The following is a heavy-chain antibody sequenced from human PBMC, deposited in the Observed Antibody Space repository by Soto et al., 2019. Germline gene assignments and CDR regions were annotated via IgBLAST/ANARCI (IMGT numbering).Heavy chain of an antibody. CDR2: ISYDGSEK. CDR1: RFPFSTYG. D-gene: IGHD5-18*01. Sequence: GGPLRRSCAASRFPFSTYGMHSVRQAGGKGLEWVAVISYDGSEKYYADSVKGRFTISRDNSKNPLPLQMDSLRTEDTAVYFCAKVWRYNYATDAFDIWGQGTMGTVS. V-gene: IGHV3-30*18. J-gene: IGHJ3*02. CDR3: AKVWRYNYATDAFDI.